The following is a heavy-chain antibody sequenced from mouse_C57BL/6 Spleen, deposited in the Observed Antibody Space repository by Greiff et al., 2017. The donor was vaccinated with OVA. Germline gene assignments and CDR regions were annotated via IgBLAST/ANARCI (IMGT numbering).Heavy chain of an antibody. D-gene: IGHD1-1*01. J-gene: IGHJ4*01. CDR2: IDPSDSET. CDR3: TRTRELLYDSSDYYAMDY. V-gene: IGHV1-52*01. CDR1: GYTFTSYW. Sequence: QVQLKQPGAELVRPGASVKLSCKASGYTFTSYWMHWVKQRPIQGLEWIGNIDPSDSETHYNQKFKDKATLTVDKSSSTAYMQLSSLTSEDSAVYYCTRTRELLYDSSDYYAMDYWGQGTSVTVSS.